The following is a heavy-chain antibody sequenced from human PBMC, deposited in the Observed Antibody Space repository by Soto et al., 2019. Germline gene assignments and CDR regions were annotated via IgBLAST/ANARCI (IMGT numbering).Heavy chain of an antibody. CDR3: ARDGDGSGYFLDY. CDR1: GGSISSGGYY. V-gene: IGHV4-31*03. J-gene: IGHJ4*02. Sequence: QVQLQESGPGLVKPSQALSLICTVSGGSISSGGYYWSWIRQHPGKGLEWIGYIYSSGSTYYNPSLKSRLTISLDTSQNHFSLNLSSVTAADTAVYYCARDGDGSGYFLDYWGQGTLVTVSS. CDR2: IYSSGST. D-gene: IGHD3-22*01.